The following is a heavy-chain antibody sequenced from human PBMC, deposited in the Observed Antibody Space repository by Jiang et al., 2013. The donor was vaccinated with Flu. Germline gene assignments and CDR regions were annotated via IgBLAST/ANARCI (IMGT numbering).Heavy chain of an antibody. V-gene: IGHV5-51*01. J-gene: IGHJ4*02. Sequence: GAEVKKPGESLKISCEGSGYSFATFWIGWVRQMPGKGLEWMGIIYPGDSDTTYSTSFEGQVTISADKSISTAYLQWSSLKASDTAMYYCARRRYASGWYLDYWGQGTLVTVSS. CDR2: IYPGDSDT. D-gene: IGHD6-19*01. CDR3: ARRRYASGWYLDY. CDR1: GYSFATFW.